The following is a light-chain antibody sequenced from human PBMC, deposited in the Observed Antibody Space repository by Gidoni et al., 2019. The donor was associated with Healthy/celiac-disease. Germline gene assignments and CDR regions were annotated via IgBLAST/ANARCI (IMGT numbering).Light chain of an antibody. Sequence: QSVFTQPPSVSSSPGQTVTISCSASSSNIGNNYVSWYQQLPGTAPKLLIYDNNKRPSGSPDRFSCSKSGTSATLVITGLQNGDEADYYCGTWDSSRSDGYVFGTGTKVTVL. CDR3: GTWDSSRSDGYV. J-gene: IGLJ1*01. V-gene: IGLV1-51*01. CDR2: DNN. CDR1: SSNIGNNY.